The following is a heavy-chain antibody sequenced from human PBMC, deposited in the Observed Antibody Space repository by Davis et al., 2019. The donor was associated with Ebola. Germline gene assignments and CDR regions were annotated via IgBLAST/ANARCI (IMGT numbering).Heavy chain of an antibody. CDR3: GHTALAGFYSYHYDMDV. D-gene: IGHD5-18*01. CDR2: IGGLVDETT. Sequence: SLKIPCAASGFTISDFAMTCVRQRPAKGLEWVSAIGGLVDETTNYADSGKGSFTISRDNSRNTLYLQMNSLRGDDPAIYYCGHTALAGFYSYHYDMDVWGKGTTVTVSS. J-gene: IGHJ6*03. CDR1: GFTISDFA. V-gene: IGHV3-23*01.